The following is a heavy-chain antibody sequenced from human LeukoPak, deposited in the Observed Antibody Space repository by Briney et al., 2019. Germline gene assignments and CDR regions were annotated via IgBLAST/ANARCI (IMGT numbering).Heavy chain of an antibody. V-gene: IGHV4-34*01. Sequence: SETLSLTCAVYGGSFSGYYWSWIRQPPGKGLEWIGEINHSGSTNHNPSLKSRVTISVDTSKNQFSLKLSSVTAADTAVYYCARAVAPAAIYDFQFDFWGQGTLVTVSS. CDR2: INHSGST. J-gene: IGHJ4*02. D-gene: IGHD2-2*02. CDR3: ARAVAPAAIYDFQFDF. CDR1: GGSFSGYY.